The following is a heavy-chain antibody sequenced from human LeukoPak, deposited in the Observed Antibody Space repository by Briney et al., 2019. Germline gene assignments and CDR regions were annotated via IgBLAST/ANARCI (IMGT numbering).Heavy chain of an antibody. CDR1: AYTFTSYD. Sequence: ASVKVSCKASAYTFTSYDINWVRQATGQGLEWMGWMNPNSGNTGYAQKPQGRVTMTRNTSISTAYMELSSLRSEDTAVYYCARGAPGSYCSGGSCPYFDYWGQGTLISVSS. J-gene: IGHJ4*02. D-gene: IGHD2-15*01. CDR2: MNPNSGNT. CDR3: ARGAPGSYCSGGSCPYFDY. V-gene: IGHV1-8*01.